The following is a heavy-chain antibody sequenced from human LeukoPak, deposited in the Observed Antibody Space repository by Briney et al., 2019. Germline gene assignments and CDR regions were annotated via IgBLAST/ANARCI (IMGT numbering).Heavy chain of an antibody. J-gene: IGHJ6*03. Sequence: GGSLRLSCAASGFTFDDYGMSWVRQAPGKGLQWVSGINWNGGSTGYADSVKGRFTISRDNAKNSLYLQMNSLRAEDTAVYYCARDSADTASPYYYYMDVWGKGTTVTISS. D-gene: IGHD5-18*01. CDR2: INWNGGST. CDR1: GFTFDDYG. V-gene: IGHV3-20*04. CDR3: ARDSADTASPYYYYMDV.